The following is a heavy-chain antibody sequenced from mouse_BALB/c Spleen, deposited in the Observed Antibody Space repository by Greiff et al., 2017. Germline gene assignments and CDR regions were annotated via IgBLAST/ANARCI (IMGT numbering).Heavy chain of an antibody. Sequence: EVMLVESGGGLVQPGGSRKLSCAASGFTFSSFGMHWVRQAPEKGLEWVAYISSGSSTIYYADTVKGRFTISRDNPKNTLFLQMTSLRSEDTAMYYCARGYDYFDYWGQGTTLTVSS. V-gene: IGHV5-17*02. D-gene: IGHD2-3*01. CDR3: ARGYDYFDY. CDR1: GFTFSSFG. J-gene: IGHJ2*01. CDR2: ISSGSSTI.